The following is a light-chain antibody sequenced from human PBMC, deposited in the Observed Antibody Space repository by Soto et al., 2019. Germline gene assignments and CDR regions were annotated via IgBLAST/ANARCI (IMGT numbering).Light chain of an antibody. Sequence: QSALTQPASVSGSPGQSIPISCTGTSSDVGSYNLVSWYQQHPGNDPKLMIYEGRKRPSGLSNRFSGSTSVNTASLTISGLQAEYEPDYYCCSYAGSSNFHVVVGGGTKLTVL. J-gene: IGLJ2*01. CDR1: SSDVGSYNL. CDR2: EGR. V-gene: IGLV2-23*03. CDR3: CSYAGSSNFHVV.